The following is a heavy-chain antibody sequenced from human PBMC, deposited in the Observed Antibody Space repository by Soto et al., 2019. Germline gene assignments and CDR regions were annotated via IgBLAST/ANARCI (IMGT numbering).Heavy chain of an antibody. CDR1: GFTFLRFT. V-gene: IGHV3-21*01. CDR2: ISSNSAYI. J-gene: IGHJ5*02. CDR3: TREASRDSSAQGWFDP. Sequence: PGGSLRLSCAASGFTFLRFTMNWFRQAPGKGLEWVSTISSNSAYIYYTDALRGRFTISRDNAKNSLHLQMNSLRAEDTAVYYSTREASRDSSAQGWFDPRGPGTLVTVS. D-gene: IGHD6-13*01.